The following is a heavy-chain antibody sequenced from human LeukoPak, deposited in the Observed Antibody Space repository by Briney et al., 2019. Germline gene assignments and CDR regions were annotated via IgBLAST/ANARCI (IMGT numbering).Heavy chain of an antibody. J-gene: IGHJ4*02. V-gene: IGHV1-2*02. CDR3: AHLAVTTTNYFDY. CDR1: GYTFTGYY. Sequence: GASVKVSCKASGYTFTGYYMHWVRQAPGQGLEWMGWINPNSGGTNYAQKFQGRVTMTRDTSISTAYMELSRLRPDDTAVYYCAHLAVTTTNYFDYWGQGTLVTVSS. CDR2: INPNSGGT. D-gene: IGHD4-11*01.